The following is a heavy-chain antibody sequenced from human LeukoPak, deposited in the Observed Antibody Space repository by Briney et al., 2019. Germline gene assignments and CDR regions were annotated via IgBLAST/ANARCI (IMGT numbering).Heavy chain of an antibody. J-gene: IGHJ6*02. CDR3: AKDGGTVLRLADQNYYYYYGMDV. Sequence: PGGSLRLSCAASGFTFSSYGMHWVRQAPGKGLEWVAVISYDGSNKYYADSVKGRFTISRDNSKNTLYLQMNSLRAEDTAVYYCAKDGGTVLRLADQNYYYYYGMDVWGQGTTVTVSS. V-gene: IGHV3-30*18. CDR2: ISYDGSNK. CDR1: GFTFSSYG. D-gene: IGHD3-16*01.